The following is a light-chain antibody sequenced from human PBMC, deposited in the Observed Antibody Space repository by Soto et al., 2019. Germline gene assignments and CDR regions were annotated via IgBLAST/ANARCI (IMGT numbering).Light chain of an antibody. V-gene: IGLV1-40*01. CDR3: QSDDSTLSGAVV. Sequence: QSVLTQPPSVSGAPGQRLTISCTGSSSNIGAGYDVHWYQQVPGTAPKLLIFVNSNRPSGVPDRFSGSKSGTSASLAITGLQAEDEADYYCQSDDSTLSGAVVFGGGTKLTVL. J-gene: IGLJ2*01. CDR1: SSNIGAGYD. CDR2: VNS.